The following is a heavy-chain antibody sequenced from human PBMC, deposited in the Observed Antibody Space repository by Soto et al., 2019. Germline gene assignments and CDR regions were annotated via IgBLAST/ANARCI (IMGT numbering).Heavy chain of an antibody. CDR2: ISGSGGSK. J-gene: IGHJ4*02. Sequence: EVQLLESGGGLVQPGGSLRLSCAASGFTFSSYAMSWSRQAPGKGLEWVSAISGSGGSKYYADSVKGRFTISRDNSKNTLYLQMNSLRAEDTAVYYCAKDTTTVTTYPDYWGQGTLVTVSS. D-gene: IGHD4-17*01. CDR1: GFTFSSYA. CDR3: AKDTTTVTTYPDY. V-gene: IGHV3-23*01.